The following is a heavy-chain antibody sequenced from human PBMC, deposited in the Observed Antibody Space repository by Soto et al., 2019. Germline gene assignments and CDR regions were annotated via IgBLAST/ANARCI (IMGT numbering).Heavy chain of an antibody. Sequence: GGSLRLSCAASGFTVSSNYMSWVRQAPGKGLEWVSVIYSGGSTYYADSVKGRFTISRDNSKNTLYLQMNSLRAEDTAVYYCFTYYYGSGTGGSLYYMDVWGKGTTVTVSS. CDR2: IYSGGST. CDR3: FTYYYGSGTGGSLYYMDV. D-gene: IGHD3-10*01. V-gene: IGHV3-66*01. J-gene: IGHJ6*03. CDR1: GFTVSSNY.